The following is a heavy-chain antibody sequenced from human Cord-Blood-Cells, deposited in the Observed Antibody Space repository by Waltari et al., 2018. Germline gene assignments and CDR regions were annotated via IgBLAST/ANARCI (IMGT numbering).Heavy chain of an antibody. CDR3: AGVRWFDP. CDR2: IRSSGRTI. V-gene: IGHV3-48*02. Sequence: EVQLVESGGGLVQPGGSLRRSCEAPGFTFSSYSMNWVRQGPGKGLAGVLDIRSSGRTIFYADSVKGRFAVARDNARSSLYLQMSSLRDEDTGVYYCAGVRWFDPWGQGTLVTVSS. J-gene: IGHJ5*02. CDR1: GFTFSSYS.